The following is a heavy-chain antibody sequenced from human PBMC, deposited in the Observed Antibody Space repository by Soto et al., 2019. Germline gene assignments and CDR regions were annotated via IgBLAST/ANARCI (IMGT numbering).Heavy chain of an antibody. V-gene: IGHV3-7*01. Sequence: VGSLRLSCAASGFTFSSYWMSWVRQAPGKGLEWVANIKQDGSEKYYVDSVKGRFTISRDNAKNSLYLQMNSLRAEDTAVYYCARENFKYYYDSSGYYRHWYFDLWGRGTLVTVSS. CDR3: ARENFKYYYDSSGYYRHWYFDL. CDR2: IKQDGSEK. D-gene: IGHD3-22*01. J-gene: IGHJ2*01. CDR1: GFTFSSYW.